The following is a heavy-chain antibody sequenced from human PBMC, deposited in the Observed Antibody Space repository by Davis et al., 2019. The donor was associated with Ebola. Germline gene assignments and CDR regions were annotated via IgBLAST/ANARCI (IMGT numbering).Heavy chain of an antibody. CDR1: GGSFSGYY. CDR3: ARDRRLYSSSTGFNNWFDP. J-gene: IGHJ5*02. Sequence: SETLSLTCAVYGGSFSGYYWSWIRQPPGKGLEWIGEINHSGSTNYNPSLKSRVTISVDTSKNQFSLKLSSVTAADTAVYYCARDRRLYSSSTGFNNWFDPWGQGTLVTVSS. D-gene: IGHD6-6*01. V-gene: IGHV4-34*01. CDR2: INHSGST.